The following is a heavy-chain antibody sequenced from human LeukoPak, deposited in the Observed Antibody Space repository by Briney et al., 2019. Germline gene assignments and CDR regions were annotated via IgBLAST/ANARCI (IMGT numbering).Heavy chain of an antibody. J-gene: IGHJ4*02. CDR1: GFTFSSYA. V-gene: IGHV3-30-3*01. D-gene: IGHD5-24*01. CDR3: ARLERWLQFVEVDY. CDR2: ISYDGSNK. Sequence: GGSLRLSCAASGFTFSSYAMHWVRQAPGKGQEWVAVISYDGSNKYHADSVKGRFTISRDNSKNTLYLQMNSLRAEDTAVYYCARLERWLQFVEVDYWGQGTLVTVSS.